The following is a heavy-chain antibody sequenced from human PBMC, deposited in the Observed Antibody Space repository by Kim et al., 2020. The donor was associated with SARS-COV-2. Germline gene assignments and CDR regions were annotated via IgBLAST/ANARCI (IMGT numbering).Heavy chain of an antibody. D-gene: IGHD6-13*01. J-gene: IGHJ4*02. V-gene: IGHV3-23*01. CDR2: ISGSGGNT. Sequence: GGSLRLSCAASGFTFSSYAMSWVRQAPGKGLECVSVISGSGGNTYYAGSVQGRFTISRDNSKTTLYLQMNSLRAEDTAVYYCAKRIAVGGPPEYGGQGTLVTVSS. CDR3: AKRIAVGGPPEY. CDR1: GFTFSSYA.